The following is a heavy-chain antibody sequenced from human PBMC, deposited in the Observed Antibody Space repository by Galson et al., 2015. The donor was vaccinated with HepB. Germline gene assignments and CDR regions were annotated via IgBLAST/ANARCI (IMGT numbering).Heavy chain of an antibody. V-gene: IGHV3-30*02. CDR3: ASSVHSLTPYYYDSSGYWGPFDP. CDR2: IRYDGSNK. CDR1: GFTFSSYG. D-gene: IGHD3-22*01. Sequence: SLRLSCAASGFTFSSYGMHWVRQAPGKGLEWVAFIRYDGSNKYYADSVKGRFTISRDNSKNTLYLQMNSLRAEDTAVYYCASSVHSLTPYYYDSSGYWGPFDPWGQGTLVTVSS. J-gene: IGHJ5*02.